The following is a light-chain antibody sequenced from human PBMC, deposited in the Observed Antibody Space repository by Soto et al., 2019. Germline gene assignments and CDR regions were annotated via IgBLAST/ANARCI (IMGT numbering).Light chain of an antibody. CDR1: QSISSW. CDR2: DAS. J-gene: IGKJ2*01. CDR3: QQYNSYGYT. V-gene: IGKV1-5*01. Sequence: DIQMTQSPSTLSASVGDRVTITCRASQSISSWLAWYQQKPGQAPKLLIYDASSLESGVPSRFSGSGSGTEFTLSISSLQPDDFATYYCQQYNSYGYTFGQGTKLEIK.